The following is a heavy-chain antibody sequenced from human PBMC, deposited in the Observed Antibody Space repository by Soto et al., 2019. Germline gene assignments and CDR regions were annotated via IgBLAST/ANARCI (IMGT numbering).Heavy chain of an antibody. J-gene: IGHJ4*02. CDR2: IWYDGSNK. CDR3: ARVNPPRYCSGGSCYSRLPDY. V-gene: IGHV3-33*01. CDR1: GFTFSSYG. D-gene: IGHD2-15*01. Sequence: GGSLRLSCAASGFTFSSYGMHWVRQAPGKGLEWVAVIWYDGSNKYYADSVKGRFTISRDNSKNTLYLQMNSLRAEDTAVYYCARVNPPRYCSGGSCYSRLPDYWGQGTLVTVSS.